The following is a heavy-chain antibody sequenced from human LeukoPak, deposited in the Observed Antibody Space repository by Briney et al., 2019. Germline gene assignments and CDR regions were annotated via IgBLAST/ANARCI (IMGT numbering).Heavy chain of an antibody. V-gene: IGHV3-7*01. CDR3: ARDGWSPDY. Sequence: EVSLRLSCAASGFTLSRYWMSWVRQVPGKRLEWVANIKQDGSEKYYVDSVKGRFTISRDNAKNSLYLQMNSLRAEDTAVYYCARDGWSPDYWGQGTLVTVSS. CDR1: GFTLSRYW. J-gene: IGHJ4*02. CDR2: IKQDGSEK.